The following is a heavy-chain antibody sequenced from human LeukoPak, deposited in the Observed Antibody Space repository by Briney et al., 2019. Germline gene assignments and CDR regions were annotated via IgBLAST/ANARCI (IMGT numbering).Heavy chain of an antibody. CDR2: ISSSSSYI. CDR1: GFTFSSFS. Sequence: GGSLRLSCAASGFTFSSFSMNWVRQAPGKGLEWVSSISSSSSYIYYADSVKGRFTISRDNAKNSLYLQMNGLRAEDTAVYYCARGKGRATIFYYYYGMDVWGQGTTVTVSS. J-gene: IGHJ6*02. V-gene: IGHV3-21*01. CDR3: ARGKGRATIFYYYYGMDV. D-gene: IGHD5-12*01.